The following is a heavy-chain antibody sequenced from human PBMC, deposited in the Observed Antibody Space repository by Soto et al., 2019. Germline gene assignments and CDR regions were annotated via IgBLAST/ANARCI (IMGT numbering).Heavy chain of an antibody. CDR3: AISIHHDFWSGYYQGNWFDP. V-gene: IGHV4-30-2*02. D-gene: IGHD3-3*01. Sequence: PSETLSLTCAVSGGSISSGGYSWSWIRQPPGKGLEWIGYIYHSGSTYYNPSLKSRVTISVDTSKNQFSLKLSSVTAADTAVYYCAISIHHDFWSGYYQGNWFDPWGQGTLVTVSS. CDR2: IYHSGST. CDR1: GGSISSGGYS. J-gene: IGHJ5*02.